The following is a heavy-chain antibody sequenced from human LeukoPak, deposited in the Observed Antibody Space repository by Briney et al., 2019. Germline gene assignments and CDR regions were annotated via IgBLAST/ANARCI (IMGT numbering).Heavy chain of an antibody. D-gene: IGHD3-9*01. CDR3: ARGRPNWYDILTGYYQGSEDY. Sequence: GASVKVSCKASGYTFTSYDINWVRQATGQGLEWMGWMNPNSGNTGYAQKFQGRVTMTRNTSISTAYMELSSLRSEDTAVYYCARGRPNWYDILTGYYQGSEDYWGQGTLVTVSS. CDR2: MNPNSGNT. J-gene: IGHJ4*02. CDR1: GYTFTSYD. V-gene: IGHV1-8*01.